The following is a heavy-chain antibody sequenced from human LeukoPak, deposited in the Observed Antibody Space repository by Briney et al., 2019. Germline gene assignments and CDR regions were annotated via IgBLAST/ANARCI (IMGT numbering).Heavy chain of an antibody. CDR1: GFTFSSYW. J-gene: IGHJ6*03. Sequence: GGSLRLSCAASGFTFSSYWMSWVRQAPGKGLEWVANIKQDGSEKYYVDSVKGRFTISRDNAKNSLYLQMNSLRAEDTAVYYCARLGGRADFWSGEDYYYMDVWGKGTTVTVSS. CDR2: IKQDGSEK. CDR3: ARLGGRADFWSGEDYYYMDV. V-gene: IGHV3-7*01. D-gene: IGHD3-3*01.